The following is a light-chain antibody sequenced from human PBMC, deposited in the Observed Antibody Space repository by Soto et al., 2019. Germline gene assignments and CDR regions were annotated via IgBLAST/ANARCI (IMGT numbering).Light chain of an antibody. J-gene: IGLJ1*01. CDR1: GSDVGGYNY. V-gene: IGLV2-8*01. CDR2: EVT. Sequence: QSALTQPPSASGSPGQSVTISCTGTGSDVGGYNYVSWYQQHPGKAPKLMIYEVTKRPSGVPDRFSGSKSGNTASLSVSGLQAEDEADYYCSSYAGRNNFVFGTGTKVTVL. CDR3: SSYAGRNNFV.